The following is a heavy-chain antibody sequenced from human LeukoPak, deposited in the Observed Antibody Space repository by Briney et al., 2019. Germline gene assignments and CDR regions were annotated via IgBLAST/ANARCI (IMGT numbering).Heavy chain of an antibody. D-gene: IGHD3-10*01. Sequence: GGSLRLPCAASGFTFSSYAMHWVRQAPGKGLEWVAVISYDGSNKYYADSVKGRFTISRDNSKNTLYLQMNSLGAEDTAVYYCAREGGGVIIWGQGTLVTVSS. CDR1: GFTFSSYA. J-gene: IGHJ4*02. V-gene: IGHV3-30*04. CDR2: ISYDGSNK. CDR3: AREGGGVII.